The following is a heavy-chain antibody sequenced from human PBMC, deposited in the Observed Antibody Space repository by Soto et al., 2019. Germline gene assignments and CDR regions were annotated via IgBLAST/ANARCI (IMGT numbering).Heavy chain of an antibody. CDR3: AKYSGEVAGYYCDD. CDR1: GYTFTSYG. CDR2: ISVNNGDT. Sequence: QVQLVQSGAEVKKPGASVKVSCKASGYTFTSYGISWVRQAPGQGLEWMGWISVNNGDTKYAQKPQGRVTMTTDTPTSTAYLELRSLRSVATAVYYCAKYSGEVAGYYCDDWGQGTLVAVSS. J-gene: IGHJ4*02. D-gene: IGHD6-19*01. V-gene: IGHV1-18*04.